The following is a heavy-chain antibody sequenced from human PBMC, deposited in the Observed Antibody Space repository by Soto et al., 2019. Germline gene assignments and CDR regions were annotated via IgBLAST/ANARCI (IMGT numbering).Heavy chain of an antibody. D-gene: IGHD3-10*01. J-gene: IGHJ4*02. V-gene: IGHV3-11*01. Sequence: GWSLRLSCTSSVFTFSDYFMSWVRQAPGKGLECVSYISSRSSTIFYAGPVKGRFTISRDNAKNSVYLQMNSLRAEDTAVYYCVRDRGPPPVWGQGTMVTVSS. CDR2: ISSRSSTI. CDR1: VFTFSDYF. CDR3: VRDRGPPPV.